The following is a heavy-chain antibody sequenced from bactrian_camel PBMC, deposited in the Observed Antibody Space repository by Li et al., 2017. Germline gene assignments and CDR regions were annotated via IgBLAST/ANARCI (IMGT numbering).Heavy chain of an antibody. D-gene: IGHD4*01. Sequence: HVQLVESGGGSAQAGGSLRLSCTAPGSTSNSCGMYWYRQAAGKQREWVSSIRTDGSTSYADSVKGRFTISRHNAENTVYLQMNSLKPEDTAVYYCAAERTMGIKVAYDCSELKQYNYWGQGTQVTVS. V-gene: IGHV3S53*01. CDR3: AAERTMGIKVAYDCSELKQYNY. CDR1: GSTSNSCG. CDR2: IRTDGST. J-gene: IGHJ4*01.